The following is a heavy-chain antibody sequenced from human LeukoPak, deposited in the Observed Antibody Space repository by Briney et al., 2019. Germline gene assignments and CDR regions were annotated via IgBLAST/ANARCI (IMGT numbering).Heavy chain of an antibody. CDR3: ARHCHLIGQWLVEFDY. V-gene: IGHV4-39*01. J-gene: IGHJ4*02. CDR1: GGSISSSSYY. D-gene: IGHD6-19*01. Sequence: SETLSLTCTVSGGSISSSSYYWGWIRQPPGKGLEWIGSIYYSGSTYYNPSLKSRVTISVDTSKNQFSLKLSSVTAADTAVYYCARHCHLIGQWLVEFDYWGQGTLVTVSS. CDR2: IYYSGST.